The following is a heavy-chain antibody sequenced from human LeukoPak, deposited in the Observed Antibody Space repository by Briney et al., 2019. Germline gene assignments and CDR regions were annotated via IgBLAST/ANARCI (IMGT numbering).Heavy chain of an antibody. D-gene: IGHD3-10*01. CDR3: ARGPLWFGELLYS. CDR1: GGSFSGYY. Sequence: SETLSLTCAVYGGSFSGYYWRWIRQPPGKGLEWIGEINHSGSTNYNPSLKSRVTISVDTSKNQFSLKLSSVTAADTAVYYCARGPLWFGELLYSWGQGTLVTVSS. V-gene: IGHV4-34*01. J-gene: IGHJ5*02. CDR2: INHSGST.